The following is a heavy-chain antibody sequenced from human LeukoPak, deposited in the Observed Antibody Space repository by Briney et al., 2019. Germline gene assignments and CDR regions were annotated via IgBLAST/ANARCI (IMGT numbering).Heavy chain of an antibody. D-gene: IGHD3-22*01. CDR1: GGSFSGDY. J-gene: IGHJ6*03. V-gene: IGHV4-34*01. CDR3: ARGPTRRITMISFYMDV. Sequence: SETLSLTCAVYGGSFSGDYWSWIRQPPGKGLQWIGVINHSGGTNYHPSLKSRVTISVDTSKNQLSLKLSSVTAADTAVYYCARGPTRRITMISFYMDVWGKGTTVTVSS. CDR2: INHSGGT.